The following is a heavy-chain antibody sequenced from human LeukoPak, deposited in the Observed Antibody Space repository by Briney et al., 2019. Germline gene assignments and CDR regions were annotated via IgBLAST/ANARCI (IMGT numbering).Heavy chain of an antibody. CDR3: ARDQLRDCSSTSCYTGDYYYYMDV. J-gene: IGHJ6*03. Sequence: GASVKVSCKASGYTFTGYYMHWVRQAPGQGLEWMGGIIPIFGTANYAQKFQGRVTITTDESTSTAYMELSSLRSEDTAVYYCARDQLRDCSSTSCYTGDYYYYMDVWGKGTTVTVSS. CDR1: GYTFTGYY. D-gene: IGHD2-2*02. V-gene: IGHV1-69*05. CDR2: IIPIFGTA.